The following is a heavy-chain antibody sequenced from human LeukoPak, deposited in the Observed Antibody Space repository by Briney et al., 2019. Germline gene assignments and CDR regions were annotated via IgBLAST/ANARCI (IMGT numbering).Heavy chain of an antibody. D-gene: IGHD5-12*01. V-gene: IGHV3-21*01. CDR1: GFTFSSYS. J-gene: IGHJ4*02. Sequence: GGSLRLSCAASGFTFSSYSMNWVRQAPGKGLEWASSISSSSSYIYYADSVEGRFTISRDNAKNSLYLQMNSLRAEDTAVYYCARDIEEGGYSGYDLNYWGQGTLVTVSS. CDR3: ARDIEEGGYSGYDLNY. CDR2: ISSSSSYI.